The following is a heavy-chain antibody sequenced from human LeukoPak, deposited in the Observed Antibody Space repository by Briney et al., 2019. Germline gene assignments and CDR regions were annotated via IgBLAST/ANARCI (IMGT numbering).Heavy chain of an antibody. J-gene: IGHJ6*03. CDR2: INWNGGST. Sequence: GGSLRLSCAASGFTFDDYGMSWVRQAPGKGLEWVSGINWNGGSTGYADSVKGRFTISRDNAKNSLYLQMNSLRAEDTALYYCARVRYSSSWSDPYYYYYYMDVWGKGTTVTVSS. V-gene: IGHV3-20*04. CDR3: ARVRYSSSWSDPYYYYYYMDV. D-gene: IGHD6-13*01. CDR1: GFTFDDYG.